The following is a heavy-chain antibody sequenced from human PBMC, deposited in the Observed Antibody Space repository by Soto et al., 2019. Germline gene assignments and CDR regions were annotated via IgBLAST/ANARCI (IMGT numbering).Heavy chain of an antibody. CDR2: ISWNGKEI. V-gene: IGHV3-9*01. Sequence: VQLVESGGGLEQPGRSLRLSCAGSGFTFDDYALHWVRQVPRKGLEWVSGISWNGKEIGYADSVKGRFIVSRDNAKNSLYLQLNNLRVEDTALYFCVKDSSWEPRILDFWGQGTRVTVSS. D-gene: IGHD1-26*01. CDR3: VKDSSWEPRILDF. CDR1: GFTFDDYA. J-gene: IGHJ3*01.